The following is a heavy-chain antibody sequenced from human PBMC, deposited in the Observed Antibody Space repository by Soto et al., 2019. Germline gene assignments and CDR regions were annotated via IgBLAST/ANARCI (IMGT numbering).Heavy chain of an antibody. D-gene: IGHD3-22*01. CDR2: ISGSGGST. CDR1: GFTFSSYA. CDR3: AKGAHYYDSSGYYYPSDY. J-gene: IGHJ4*02. Sequence: QPGGSLRLSCAASGFTFSSYAMSWVRQAPGKGLEWVSAISGSGGSTYYADSVKGRFTISRDNSKNTLYLQMNSLRAEDTAVYYCAKGAHYYDSSGYYYPSDYWGQGTLVTVSS. V-gene: IGHV3-23*01.